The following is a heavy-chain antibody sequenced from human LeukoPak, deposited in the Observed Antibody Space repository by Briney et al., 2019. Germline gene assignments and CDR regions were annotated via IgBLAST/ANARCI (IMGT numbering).Heavy chain of an antibody. Sequence: GGSLRLSCAASGFTVSSNYMSWVRQAPGKGLEWVSVIYSDGSTYYADSVKGRFTISRDNSKNTLYLQMNSLRAEDTAVYYCARDQYQLGYMDVWGKGTTVTVSS. J-gene: IGHJ6*03. V-gene: IGHV3-53*01. CDR1: GFTVSSNY. D-gene: IGHD2-2*01. CDR3: ARDQYQLGYMDV. CDR2: IYSDGST.